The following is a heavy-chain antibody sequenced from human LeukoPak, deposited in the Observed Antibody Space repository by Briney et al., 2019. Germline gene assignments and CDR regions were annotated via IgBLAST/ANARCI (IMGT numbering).Heavy chain of an antibody. CDR1: GGSISSYY. CDR3: ARESTGYCSSTSCYELLYAFDI. D-gene: IGHD2-2*01. Sequence: SETLSLTCTVSGGSISSYYWSWIRQPPGKGLEWIGYIYYSGSTNYNPSLKSRVTMSVDTSKNQFSLKLSSVTAADTAVYYCARESTGYCSSTSCYELLYAFDIWGQGTMVTVSS. CDR2: IYYSGST. J-gene: IGHJ3*02. V-gene: IGHV4-59*12.